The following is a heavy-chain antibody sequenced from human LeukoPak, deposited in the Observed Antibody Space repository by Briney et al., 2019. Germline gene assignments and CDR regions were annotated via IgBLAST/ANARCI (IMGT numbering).Heavy chain of an antibody. CDR2: ISSNGGST. CDR1: GFTFSSYA. Sequence: GGSLRLSCAASGFTFSSYAMHWVRQAPGKGLEYVSSISSNGGSTYYANSVKGRFNISRDNSKNTLYLQMGSLRAEDMAVYYCARVRGYCSSTSCYSEGGYYYYYYMDVWGKGTTVTVSS. CDR3: ARVRGYCSSTSCYSEGGYYYYYYMDV. V-gene: IGHV3-64*01. D-gene: IGHD2-2*01. J-gene: IGHJ6*03.